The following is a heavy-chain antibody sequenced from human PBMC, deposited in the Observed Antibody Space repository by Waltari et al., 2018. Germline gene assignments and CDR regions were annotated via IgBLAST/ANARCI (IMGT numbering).Heavy chain of an antibody. CDR2: ISDSGVVT. Sequence: GHILESGGGWVQPGGSLRLHSVASELPFISYAMSWVRQAPGKGLEWVSGISDSGVVTKYADAVKGRFTVSRDNSKNTLYLQLNSLRAEDTAVYYCARHLYSIDYLELDNWGQGTLVTVSS. J-gene: IGHJ4*02. CDR3: ARHLYSIDYLELDN. V-gene: IGHV3-23*01. CDR1: ELPFISYA. D-gene: IGHD3-22*01.